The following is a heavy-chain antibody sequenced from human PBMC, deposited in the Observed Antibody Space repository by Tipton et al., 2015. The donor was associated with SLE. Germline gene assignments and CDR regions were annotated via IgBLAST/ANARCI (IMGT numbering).Heavy chain of an antibody. V-gene: IGHV4-34*01. D-gene: IGHD4-23*01. Sequence: TLSLTCTVSGGSISSHYWSWIRQPPGKGLEWIGEINHSGSTNYNPSLESRVTISVDTSKNQFSLKLSSVTAADTAVYYCARGNTVVFYWGQGTLVTVSS. CDR1: GGSISSHY. J-gene: IGHJ4*02. CDR3: ARGNTVVFY. CDR2: INHSGST.